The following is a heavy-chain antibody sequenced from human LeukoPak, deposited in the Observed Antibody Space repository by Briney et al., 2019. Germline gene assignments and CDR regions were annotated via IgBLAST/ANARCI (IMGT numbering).Heavy chain of an antibody. Sequence: ASVKVSCKASGYTFTSYGISWVRQAPGQGLEWMGWISAYNGNTNYAQKLQGRVTMTTDTSTSTAYMELRSLRSDDTAVYYCARDNYDILTDAFDIWGQGTMVTVSS. V-gene: IGHV1-18*04. CDR3: ARDNYDILTDAFDI. CDR1: GYTFTSYG. J-gene: IGHJ3*02. D-gene: IGHD3-9*01. CDR2: ISAYNGNT.